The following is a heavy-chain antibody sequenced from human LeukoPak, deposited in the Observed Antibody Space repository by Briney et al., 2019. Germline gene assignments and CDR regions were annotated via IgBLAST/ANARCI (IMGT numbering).Heavy chain of an antibody. CDR1: GGSISTFF. Sequence: SETLSLTCTVSGGSISTFFWTWIRQSAGKGLEWIGRIYMGTTYYNPSVESRATIPVDTSNNRFSLKLTSLTAADTAVYYCARGTEMTSSSGYYSFDYWGRGSLVTVSS. CDR2: IYMGTT. CDR3: ARGTEMTSSSGYYSFDY. J-gene: IGHJ4*02. D-gene: IGHD3-22*01. V-gene: IGHV4-4*07.